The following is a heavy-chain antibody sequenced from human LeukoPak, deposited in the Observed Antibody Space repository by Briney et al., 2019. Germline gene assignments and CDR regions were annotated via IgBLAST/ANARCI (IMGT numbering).Heavy chain of an antibody. CDR1: GFTFSSYA. Sequence: GGSLRLSCAASGFTFSSYAMSWVRQAPGKGLEWVSAISGSGGSTYYADSVKGRFTISRDNSKNTLYLQMNSLRAEDTAVYYCAKDIYKLKRPTNLDYWGQGTLVTVSS. CDR3: AKDIYKLKRPTNLDY. D-gene: IGHD3-10*01. CDR2: ISGSGGST. V-gene: IGHV3-23*01. J-gene: IGHJ4*02.